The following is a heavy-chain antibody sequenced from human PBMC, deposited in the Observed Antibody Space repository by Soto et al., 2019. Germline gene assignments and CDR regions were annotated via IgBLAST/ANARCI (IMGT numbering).Heavy chain of an antibody. CDR1: GGSTTSDY. J-gene: IGHJ4*02. V-gene: IGHV4-59*01. CDR3: VRDLNGSGDY. Sequence: KPSETLSLTCTVSGGSTTSDYWSWIRQPPGKGLEWLGYIFHSLGAKYNPSLGSRGTISLDTSKNQLSLSLWSVTAADTAIYFCVRDLNGSGDYWGQGTLVTVSS. D-gene: IGHD3-10*01. CDR2: IFHSLGA.